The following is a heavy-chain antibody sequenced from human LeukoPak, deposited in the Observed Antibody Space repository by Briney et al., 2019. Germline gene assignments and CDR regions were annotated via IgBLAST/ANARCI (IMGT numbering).Heavy chain of an antibody. J-gene: IGHJ4*02. CDR1: GFSFNNYA. Sequence: GGSLRLSCVASGFSFNNYAMNWVRQAPGKGLEWVSLIIGSSGTTFYADSVKGRFTISRDKSKSTLYLQMNSLRAEDTALYYCAKGAYDYIEIAYFDYWGQGSLVTVSS. V-gene: IGHV3-23*01. D-gene: IGHD5-12*01. CDR3: AKGAYDYIEIAYFDY. CDR2: IIGSSGTT.